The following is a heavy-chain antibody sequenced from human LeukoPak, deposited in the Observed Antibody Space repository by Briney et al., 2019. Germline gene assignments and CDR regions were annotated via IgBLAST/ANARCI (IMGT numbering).Heavy chain of an antibody. J-gene: IGHJ4*02. CDR2: IYYSGST. D-gene: IGHD3-10*01. CDR1: GGSIGSSSYY. Sequence: SETLSLTCTVSGGSIGSSSYYWGWIRQPPGKGLEWIGSIYYSGSTYYNPSLKSRVTISVDTSKNQFSLKLSSVTAADTAVYYCARDVTYYYGSGSYLDYWGQGTLVTVSS. V-gene: IGHV4-39*01. CDR3: ARDVTYYYGSGSYLDY.